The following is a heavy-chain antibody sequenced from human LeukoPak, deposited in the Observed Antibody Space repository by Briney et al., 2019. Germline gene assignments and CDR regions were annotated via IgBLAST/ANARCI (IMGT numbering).Heavy chain of an antibody. V-gene: IGHV3-23*01. CDR1: GFTFSSYA. Sequence: PGGSLRLSCAASGFTFSSYAMSSVRQAPGKGLEWVSSVSGNGGNIYYTNSVKGRFTISGDNSKSTVYLQMNSLSAEDTAVYYCAIGGRFGDGYNWQFDYWGQGTLVTVSS. J-gene: IGHJ4*02. CDR2: VSGNGGNI. D-gene: IGHD5-24*01. CDR3: AIGGRFGDGYNWQFDY.